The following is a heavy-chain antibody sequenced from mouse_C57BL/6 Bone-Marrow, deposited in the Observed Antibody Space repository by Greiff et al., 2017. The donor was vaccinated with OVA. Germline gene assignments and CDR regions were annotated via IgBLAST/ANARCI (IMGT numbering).Heavy chain of an antibody. D-gene: IGHD1-1*01. CDR3: ARGGTTVVAPYWYFDV. J-gene: IGHJ1*03. Sequence: EVKVVESGGGLVQPGGSLKLSCAASGFTFSDYYMYWVRQTPEKRLEWVAYISNGGGSTYYPDTVKGRFTISRDNAKNTLYLQMSRLKSEDTAMYYCARGGTTVVAPYWYFDVWGTGTTVTVSS. CDR1: GFTFSDYY. CDR2: ISNGGGST. V-gene: IGHV5-12*01.